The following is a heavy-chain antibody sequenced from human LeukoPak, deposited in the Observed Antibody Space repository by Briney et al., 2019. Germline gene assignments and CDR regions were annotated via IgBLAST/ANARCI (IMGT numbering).Heavy chain of an antibody. V-gene: IGHV4-39*01. CDR2: IYYSGST. CDR3: ARYSSSWYNRNNWFDP. Sequence: SETLSLTCIVSGGSISTSDNYWGWIRQPPGKGLEWIGSIYYSGSTYYNPSLKSRVTISVDTSKNQFSLKLSSVTAADTAVYYCARYSSSWYNRNNWFDPWGQGTLVTVSS. CDR1: GGSISTSDNY. J-gene: IGHJ5*02. D-gene: IGHD6-13*01.